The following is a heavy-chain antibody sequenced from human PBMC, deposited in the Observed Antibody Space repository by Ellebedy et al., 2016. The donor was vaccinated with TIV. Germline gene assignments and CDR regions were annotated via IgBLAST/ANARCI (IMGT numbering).Heavy chain of an antibody. J-gene: IGHJ5*02. Sequence: SETLSLTXTVSGGSITNDYWSWIRQPPGKGLEWIGYIFYSGSTNYNPSLQSRVTTSVDTSRNQFSLKLKSVTAADTAVYYCARALAALWFDPWGQGTPVTVSS. CDR2: IFYSGST. CDR3: ARALAALWFDP. CDR1: GGSITNDY. V-gene: IGHV4-59*01. D-gene: IGHD6-6*01.